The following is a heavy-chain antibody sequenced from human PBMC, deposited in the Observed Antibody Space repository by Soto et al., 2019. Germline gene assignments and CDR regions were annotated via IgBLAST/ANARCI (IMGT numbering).Heavy chain of an antibody. D-gene: IGHD3-9*01. CDR1: GGSFSGYY. J-gene: IGHJ6*02. CDR3: ARFDILTASMDV. V-gene: IGHV4-34*01. CDR2: INHSGST. Sequence: SETLSLTCAVYGGSFSGYYWSWIRQPPGKGLEWIGEINHSGSTNYNPSLKSRVTISVDTSKNQFSLKLSSVTAADTAVYYCARFDILTASMDVWGQGTTVTVSS.